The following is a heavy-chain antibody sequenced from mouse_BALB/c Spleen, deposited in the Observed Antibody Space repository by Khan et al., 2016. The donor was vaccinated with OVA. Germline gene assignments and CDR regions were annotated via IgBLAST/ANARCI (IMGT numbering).Heavy chain of an antibody. CDR2: INTETGEP. V-gene: IGHV9-2-1*01. J-gene: IGHJ1*01. CDR1: GYTFTDYS. Sequence: QIQLVQSGPELKKPGETVKISCKASGYTFTDYSMHWVKQAPGKGLKWMGWINTETGEPTYADDFKGRFAFSLETSASTAYLQINNLKNEDTTTYFCAGRRNWYFDVWGAGTTVTVSS. CDR3: AGRRNWYFDV.